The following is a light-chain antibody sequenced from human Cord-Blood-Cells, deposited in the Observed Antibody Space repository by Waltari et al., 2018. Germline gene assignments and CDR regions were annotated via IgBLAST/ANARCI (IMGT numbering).Light chain of an antibody. CDR1: SSDVGGSNY. CDR3: SSYTSSSTWV. J-gene: IGLJ3*02. V-gene: IGLV2-14*01. Sequence: QSALTQPASVSGYPGQSITISCTGTSSDVGGSNYVSWYQQHPGKAPKLMIYDVSNRPSGVSNRFSGSKSGNTASLTISGLQAEDEADYYCSSYTSSSTWVFGGGTKLTVL. CDR2: DVS.